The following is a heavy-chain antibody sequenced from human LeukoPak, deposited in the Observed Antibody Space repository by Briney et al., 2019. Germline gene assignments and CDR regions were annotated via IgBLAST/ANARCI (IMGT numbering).Heavy chain of an antibody. Sequence: ASVKVSCKASGYTFTSYGISWVRQAPGQGLEWMGWISGYNGNTNYAQKLQGRVTMTTDTSTSTAYMELRSLRSDDTAVYFCARVVYSSSSRAFDIWGQGTMVTVSS. D-gene: IGHD6-6*01. CDR2: ISGYNGNT. CDR1: GYTFTSYG. J-gene: IGHJ3*02. V-gene: IGHV1-18*01. CDR3: ARVVYSSSSRAFDI.